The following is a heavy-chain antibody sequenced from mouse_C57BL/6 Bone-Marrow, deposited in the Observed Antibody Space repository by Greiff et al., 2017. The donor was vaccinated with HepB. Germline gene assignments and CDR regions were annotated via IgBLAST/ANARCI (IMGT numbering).Heavy chain of an antibody. D-gene: IGHD2-10*02. V-gene: IGHV1-4*01. CDR1: GYTFTSYT. CDR2: INPSSGYT. J-gene: IGHJ4*01. Sequence: QVQLQQSGAELARPGASVKMSCKASGYTFTSYTMHWVKQRPGQGLEWIGYINPSSGYTKYNQKFKDKATLTADKSSSTAYMQLSSLTSEDSAVYYCAREYAPDAMDYWGQGTSVTVSS. CDR3: AREYAPDAMDY.